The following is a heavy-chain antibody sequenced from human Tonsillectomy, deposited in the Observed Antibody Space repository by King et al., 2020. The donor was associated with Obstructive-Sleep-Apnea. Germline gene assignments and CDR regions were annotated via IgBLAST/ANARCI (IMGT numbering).Heavy chain of an antibody. CDR1: GYSFSSYY. D-gene: IGHD6-13*01. CDR2: IDPSDSDT. CDR3: AKEYSSSWSDDY. V-gene: IGHV5-10-1*03. Sequence: EQLVQSGAEVKKPGESLRISCQGSGYSFSSYYITWVRQMPGKGLEWMGRIDPSDSDTNFSPSFQGHVTISVDKSINTAYLQWSSLKASDTAMYYCAKEYSSSWSDDYWGQGTLVTVSS. J-gene: IGHJ4*02.